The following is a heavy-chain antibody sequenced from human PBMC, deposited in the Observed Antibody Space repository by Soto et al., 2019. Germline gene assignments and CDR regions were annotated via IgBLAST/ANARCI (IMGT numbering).Heavy chain of an antibody. V-gene: IGHV4-39*01. Sequence: SETLSLTCTVSGGSISSSSYYWGWIRQPPGKGLEWIGSIYYSGSTYYNPSLKSRVTISVDTSKNQFSLKLSSVTAADTAVYYCARHIPDIRMLSKGSLRYFDYWGQGTLVTVSS. CDR1: GGSISSSSYY. J-gene: IGHJ4*02. CDR3: ARHIPDIRMLSKGSLRYFDY. CDR2: IYYSGST. D-gene: IGHD3-16*01.